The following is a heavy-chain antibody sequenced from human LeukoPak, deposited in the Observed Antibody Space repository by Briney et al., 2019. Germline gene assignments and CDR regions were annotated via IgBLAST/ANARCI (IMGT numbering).Heavy chain of an antibody. CDR3: AREGGPYRPLDY. J-gene: IGHJ4*01. Sequence: PGTLSLICGVSGGSITSTNWWTWVRQSPGKGLEWIGEVHLDGRTNYNPSLQSRLTMSVDFSENHISLMLTSVTAADTAVYYCAREGGPYRPLDYSGRGILVTVSS. CDR2: VHLDGRT. CDR1: GGSITSTNW. V-gene: IGHV4-4*03.